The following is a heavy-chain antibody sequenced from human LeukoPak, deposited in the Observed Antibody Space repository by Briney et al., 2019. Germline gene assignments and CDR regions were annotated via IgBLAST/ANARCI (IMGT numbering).Heavy chain of an antibody. J-gene: IGHJ4*02. CDR3: ARVGYYGSGSYYRDYFEY. Sequence: SETLSLTCTVSGVSISSYYWTWIRQPPGKGLEWMGVISNSASTDYNAALKSGGTISIDTSKNQYSLKLNSVTAADTAVYYCARVGYYGSGSYYRDYFEYWGQGTLVTVSS. CDR2: ISNSAST. CDR1: GVSISSYY. D-gene: IGHD3-10*01. V-gene: IGHV4-59*01.